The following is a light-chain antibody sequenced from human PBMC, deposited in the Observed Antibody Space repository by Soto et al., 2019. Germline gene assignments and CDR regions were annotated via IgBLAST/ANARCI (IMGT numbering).Light chain of an antibody. Sequence: EIVLTQSPGTLSLSPGERATLSCRASQSVISTYFAWYQHKPGQAPRLLIYATSTRATGVPDRFSGSGSGTDFTLTISRLEPEDFALYYCQQYGSSPETFGQGTKLDI. J-gene: IGKJ2*01. CDR2: ATS. V-gene: IGKV3-20*01. CDR1: QSVISTY. CDR3: QQYGSSPET.